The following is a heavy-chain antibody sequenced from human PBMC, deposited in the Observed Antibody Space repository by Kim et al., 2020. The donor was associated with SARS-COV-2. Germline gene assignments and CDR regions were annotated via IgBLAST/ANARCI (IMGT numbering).Heavy chain of an antibody. D-gene: IGHD1-1*01. V-gene: IGHV3-15*01. CDR1: GFTFSNAW. CDR2: IKSKTDGGTT. Sequence: GGSLRLSCAASGFTFSNAWMSWVRQAPGKGLEWVGRIKSKTDGGTTDYAAPVKGRFTISRDDSKNTLYLQMNSLKTEDTAVYYCTTDRGTGTTENFQHWGQGTLVTVSS. CDR3: TTDRGTGTTENFQH. J-gene: IGHJ1*01.